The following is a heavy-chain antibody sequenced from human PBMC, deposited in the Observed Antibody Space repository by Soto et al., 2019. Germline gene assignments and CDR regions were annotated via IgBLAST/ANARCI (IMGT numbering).Heavy chain of an antibody. V-gene: IGHV3-30*18. CDR3: AKENEVASLIWGSYRYYFDY. Sequence: GGSLRLSCAASGFTFSSYGMHWVRQAPGKGLEWVAVISYDGSNKYYADSVKGRFTISRDNSKNTLYLQMNSLRAEDTAVYYCAKENEVASLIWGSYRYYFDYWGQGTLVTVSS. D-gene: IGHD3-16*02. CDR2: ISYDGSNK. J-gene: IGHJ4*02. CDR1: GFTFSSYG.